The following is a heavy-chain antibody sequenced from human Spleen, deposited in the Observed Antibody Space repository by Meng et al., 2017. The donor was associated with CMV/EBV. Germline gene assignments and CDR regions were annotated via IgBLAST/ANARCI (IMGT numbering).Heavy chain of an antibody. V-gene: IGHV1-18*01. Sequence: KASGYTFTNYGISWVGQAPGQGLEWMGGISAYNGNTKYAQKLQGRVTMTTDTSTSTAYMELRSLRSDDTAIYFCARDRATRAYYFDYWGQGTLVTVSS. CDR3: ARDRATRAYYFDY. CDR1: GYTFTNYG. J-gene: IGHJ4*02. CDR2: ISAYNGNT. D-gene: IGHD1-1*01.